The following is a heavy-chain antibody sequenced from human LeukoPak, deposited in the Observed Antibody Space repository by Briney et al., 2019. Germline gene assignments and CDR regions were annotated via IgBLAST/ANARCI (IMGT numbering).Heavy chain of an antibody. V-gene: IGHV1-69*13. Sequence: GASVKVSCKASGGTFSSYAISWVRQAPGQGLEWMGGIIPIFGTANYAQKFQGRVTITADESTSTAYIELSSLRSGDTAVYYCARDRGGYPYNWNKETAQNDAFDIWGQGTMVTVSS. CDR1: GGTFSSYA. J-gene: IGHJ3*02. CDR2: IIPIFGTA. CDR3: ARDRGGYPYNWNKETAQNDAFDI. D-gene: IGHD1-1*01.